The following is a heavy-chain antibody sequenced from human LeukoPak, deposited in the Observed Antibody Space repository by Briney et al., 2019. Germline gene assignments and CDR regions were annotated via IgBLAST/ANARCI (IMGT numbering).Heavy chain of an antibody. CDR1: GGTFGSYA. CDR3: AREGYYDSSGYYPFDY. CDR2: IIPIFGTA. J-gene: IGHJ4*02. D-gene: IGHD3-22*01. Sequence: SVKVSCKASGGTFGSYAISWVRQAPGQGLEWMGGIIPIFGTANYAQKFQGRVTITADEPTSTAYMELSSLRSEDTAVYYCAREGYYDSSGYYPFDYWGQGTLVTVSS. V-gene: IGHV1-69*13.